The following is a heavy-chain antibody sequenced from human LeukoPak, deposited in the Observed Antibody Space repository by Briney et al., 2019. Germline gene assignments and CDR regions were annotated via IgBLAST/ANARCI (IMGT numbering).Heavy chain of an antibody. CDR2: ISSSSSYI. V-gene: IGHV3-21*01. CDR3: ARDSRRGMDV. CDR1: GFTFSSYS. J-gene: IGHJ6*02. Sequence: GGSLRLSCAASGFTFSSYSMNWARQAPGKGLEWVSSISSSSSYIYYADSVKGRFTISRDNAKNSLYLQMNSLRAEDTAVYYCARDSRRGMDVWGQGTTVTVSS.